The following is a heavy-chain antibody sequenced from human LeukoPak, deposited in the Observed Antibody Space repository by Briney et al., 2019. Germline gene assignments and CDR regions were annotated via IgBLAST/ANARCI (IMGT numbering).Heavy chain of an antibody. CDR1: GGSISSYY. CDR2: IYTSGST. V-gene: IGHV4-4*07. CDR3: ARDAVNVYYYGSGIGNWFDP. Sequence: PSETLSLTCTVSGGSISSYYWSWIRQPAGKGLEWIGRIYTSGSTNYNPSLKSRVTMSVDTSKNQFSLKLSSVTAADTAVYYCARDAVNVYYYGSGIGNWFDPWGQGTLVTVSS. J-gene: IGHJ5*02. D-gene: IGHD3-10*01.